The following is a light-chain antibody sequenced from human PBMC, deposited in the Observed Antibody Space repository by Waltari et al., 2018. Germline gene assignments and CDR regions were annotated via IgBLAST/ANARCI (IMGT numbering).Light chain of an antibody. CDR2: RVS. J-gene: IGKJ1*01. CDR1: QSLLHSNVNTY. V-gene: IGKV2-29*02. Sequence: DIVMTQTPLSLPVTPGEPASISCRSSQSLLHSNVNTYLYWYLQKPGQPPRLLIYRVSNRFSGVPDRFSGSGSGTDFTLKISRVEAEDVGVYYCMQALQTPPTFGQGTKVEIK. CDR3: MQALQTPPT.